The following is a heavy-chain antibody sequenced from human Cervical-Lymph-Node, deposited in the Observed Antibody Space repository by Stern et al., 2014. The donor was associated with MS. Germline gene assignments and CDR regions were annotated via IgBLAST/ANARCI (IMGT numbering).Heavy chain of an antibody. D-gene: IGHD6-19*01. CDR1: GFAFSTYG. CDR2: ISFDGAKP. V-gene: IGHV3-30*03. CDR3: ARGSDWYPLDY. Sequence: VQLVESGGGVVQPGRSLRLSCSPSGFAFSTYGMHWVRPAPGKGLERVELISFDGAKPYYADSVKGRFTISRDNPKNTLYLQMKSLRGEDTAVYYCARGSDWYPLDYWGQGTLVTVSS. J-gene: IGHJ4*02.